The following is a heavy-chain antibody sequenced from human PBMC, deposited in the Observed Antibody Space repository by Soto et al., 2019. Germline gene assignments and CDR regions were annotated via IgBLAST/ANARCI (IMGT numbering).Heavy chain of an antibody. Sequence: QVQLVQSGAEVKRPGASVKVSCKASGYTFTNYYMHWVRQAPGQGLEWMGWINPNSGGTNYAQRFQGRVTVTNDTSISTTYMELSSLGSDDTAVYYCARGDFDRSGNYNAGWFAPWGQGTLVTVSS. CDR1: GYTFTNYY. J-gene: IGHJ5*02. CDR3: ARGDFDRSGNYNAGWFAP. D-gene: IGHD3-22*01. CDR2: INPNSGGT. V-gene: IGHV1-2*02.